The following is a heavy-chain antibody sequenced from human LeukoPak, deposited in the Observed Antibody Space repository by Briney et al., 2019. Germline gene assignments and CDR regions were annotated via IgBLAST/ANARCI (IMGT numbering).Heavy chain of an antibody. Sequence: GSLRLSCAVSGFTLIRNGMHWVRQAPGKGLEWVAFIRSDGENKYYADSVKGRLTVSRDTSKNTLFLEMNNLKTEDTATYYCAKDLTMVRGAVTNWGRGTQVTVSS. D-gene: IGHD3-10*01. CDR1: GFTLIRNG. J-gene: IGHJ4*02. V-gene: IGHV3-30*02. CDR3: AKDLTMVRGAVTN. CDR2: IRSDGENK.